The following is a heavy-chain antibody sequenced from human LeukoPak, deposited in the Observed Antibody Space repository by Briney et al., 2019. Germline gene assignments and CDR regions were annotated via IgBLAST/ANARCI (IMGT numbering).Heavy chain of an antibody. CDR3: ARRVQGYSSSWYQTPHQDTIDY. D-gene: IGHD6-13*01. V-gene: IGHV4-34*01. J-gene: IGHJ4*02. Sequence: SETLSLTCAVYGGSFSGYYWSWIRQPPGKGLEWIGEINHSGSTNYNPSLKSRVTISVDTSKNQFSLKLSSVTAADTAVYYCARRVQGYSSSWYQTPHQDTIDYWSQGTLVTVSS. CDR2: INHSGST. CDR1: GGSFSGYY.